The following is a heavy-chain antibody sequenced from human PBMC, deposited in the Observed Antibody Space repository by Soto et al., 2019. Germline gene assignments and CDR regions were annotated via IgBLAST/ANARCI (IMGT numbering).Heavy chain of an antibody. Sequence: SETLSLTCTVSGGSISSYYWSWIRQPPGKGLEWIGSINYSGRTNYNPSLKSRVTISVDTSRDQFSLNLNSVTAADTAVYYCARHFGNYGDWAFDFWGQGTLVTVSS. CDR1: GGSISSYY. V-gene: IGHV4-59*08. D-gene: IGHD4-17*01. J-gene: IGHJ4*02. CDR3: ARHFGNYGDWAFDF. CDR2: INYSGRT.